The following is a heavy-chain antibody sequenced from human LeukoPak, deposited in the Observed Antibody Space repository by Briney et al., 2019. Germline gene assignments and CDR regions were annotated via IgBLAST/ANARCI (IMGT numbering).Heavy chain of an antibody. V-gene: IGHV3-30*09. Sequence: GGSLRLSCAASGFTFSSYAMHWVRQAPGKGLECVAVISHDGANEYYADSVKGRFAISRDISKNTLYLHMSSLRADDTAVYYCAKGAYYYGSGTYYFDYWGQGTLVTVSS. J-gene: IGHJ4*02. D-gene: IGHD3-10*01. CDR3: AKGAYYYGSGTYYFDY. CDR1: GFTFSSYA. CDR2: ISHDGANE.